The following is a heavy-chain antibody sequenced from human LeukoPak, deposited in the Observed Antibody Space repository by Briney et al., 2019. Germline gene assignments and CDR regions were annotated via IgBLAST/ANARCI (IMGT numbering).Heavy chain of an antibody. CDR2: IYYSGST. V-gene: IGHV4-39*01. CDR3: ARHPQQWPGEGY. CDR1: GGSISSSSYY. J-gene: IGHJ4*02. D-gene: IGHD6-19*01. Sequence: SETRSLTCTVSGGSISSSSYYWGWIRQPPGKGLEWIGSIYYSGSTYYNPSLKSRVTISVDTSKNQFSLKLSSVTAADTAVYYCARHPQQWPGEGYWGQGTLVTVSS.